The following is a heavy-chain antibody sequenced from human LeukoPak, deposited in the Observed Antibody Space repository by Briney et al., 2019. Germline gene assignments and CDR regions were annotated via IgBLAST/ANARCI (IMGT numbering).Heavy chain of an antibody. CDR3: AREGPLGKYYDY. V-gene: IGHV4-59*01. CDR2: IYYIGST. D-gene: IGHD3-16*01. Sequence: TSETLSLTCTVSRGSISPNYWTWIRQPPGKGLEWIGYIYYIGSTNYNPSLKSRVTISLDTSRNQFSLRLSSVTAADTAVYYCAREGPLGKYYDYWGPGTLVTVSS. CDR1: RGSISPNY. J-gene: IGHJ4*02.